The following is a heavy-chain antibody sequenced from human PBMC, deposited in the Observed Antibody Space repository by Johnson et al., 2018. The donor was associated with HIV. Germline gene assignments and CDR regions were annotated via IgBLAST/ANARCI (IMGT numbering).Heavy chain of an antibody. J-gene: IGHJ3*02. CDR2: ISGSTGRT. CDR1: GFTFSSYA. D-gene: IGHD6-19*01. Sequence: EVQLVESGGGFVKPGGSLRLSCAASGFTFSSYAMSWVRQTPGKGLEWVSLISGSTGRTNYADSVKGRFTISRDNSKNTLYLQMNSLSAEDTAVYYCARGEEEQWLVLAPSSSGGQNAFDIWGQGTMVTVSS. V-gene: IGHV3-23*04. CDR3: ARGEEEQWLVLAPSSSGGQNAFDI.